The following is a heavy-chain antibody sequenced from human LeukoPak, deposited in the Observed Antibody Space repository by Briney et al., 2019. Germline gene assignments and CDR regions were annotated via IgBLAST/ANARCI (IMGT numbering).Heavy chain of an antibody. J-gene: IGHJ4*02. V-gene: IGHV1-46*01. D-gene: IGHD3-3*01. CDR2: INPSGGST. Sequence: ASVKVSCKASGYTFTSYYMHWVRQAPGQGLEWMGIINPSGGSTSYAQKFQGRVTMTRDTSTSTVYMELSSLRSEDTAVYYCARTPSVMDYDFPYYFDYWGRGTLVTVSS. CDR1: GYTFTSYY. CDR3: ARTPSVMDYDFPYYFDY.